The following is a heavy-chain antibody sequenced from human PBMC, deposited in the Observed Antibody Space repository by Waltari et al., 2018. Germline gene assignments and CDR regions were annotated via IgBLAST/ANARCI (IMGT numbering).Heavy chain of an antibody. D-gene: IGHD2-2*01. CDR1: GYMFTTWY. V-gene: IGHV1-2*02. J-gene: IGHJ4*02. Sequence: QVPLVPAGAEVKKPGASLKIACKASGYMFTTWYMYWVRHAPGQGVEWMGWINPNSGGTNHAQKFQGRVTMTSDTSIRTAYMELTRLRSDDTAVYFCARRKGYCTSSTCPPVQGYFGYWGQGTLVTVSS. CDR2: INPNSGGT. CDR3: ARRKGYCTSSTCPPVQGYFGY.